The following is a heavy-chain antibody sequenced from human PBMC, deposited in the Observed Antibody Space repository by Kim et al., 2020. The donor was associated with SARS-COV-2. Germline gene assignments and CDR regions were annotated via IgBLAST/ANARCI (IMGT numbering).Heavy chain of an antibody. D-gene: IGHD3-10*01. CDR1: GFTFSSYS. CDR3: ARDIKSRRQAVLITMVRGARAYYYGMDV. CDR2: ISSSSSYI. Sequence: GGSLRLSCAASGFTFSSYSMNWVRQAPGKGLEWVSSISSSSSYIYYADSVKGRFTISRDNAKNSLYLQMNSLRAEDTAVYYCARDIKSRRQAVLITMVRGARAYYYGMDVWGQGTTVTVSS. V-gene: IGHV3-21*04. J-gene: IGHJ6*02.